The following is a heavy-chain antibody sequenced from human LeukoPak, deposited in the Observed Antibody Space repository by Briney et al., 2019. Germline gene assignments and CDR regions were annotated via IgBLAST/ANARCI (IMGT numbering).Heavy chain of an antibody. Sequence: SETLSLTCAVYGGSFSGYYWSWIRQPPGKGLEWIGEINHSGSTNYNPSLKSRVTISVDTSKNQFSLKLSSVTAADTAVYYCARSRVTIFGVVIMRHDAFDIWGQGTMVTVSS. CDR1: GGSFSGYY. CDR3: ARSRVTIFGVVIMRHDAFDI. CDR2: INHSGST. D-gene: IGHD3-3*01. V-gene: IGHV4-34*01. J-gene: IGHJ3*02.